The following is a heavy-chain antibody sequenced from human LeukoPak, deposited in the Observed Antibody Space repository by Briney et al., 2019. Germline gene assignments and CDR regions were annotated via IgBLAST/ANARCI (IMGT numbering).Heavy chain of an antibody. V-gene: IGHV4-39*01. CDR3: ARQVYSGGWYGPFDY. J-gene: IGHJ4*02. CDR2: LSYRGDT. CDR1: GGSISSSTYY. Sequence: SETLSLTCTDSGGSISSSTYYLGWFRQPPGKGLEWIGSLSYRGDTYYNPSLRSRLTISVDTSESHFSLNLTSLAAADTAVYYCARQVYSGGWYGPFDYWGQGTLVTVSS. D-gene: IGHD6-19*01.